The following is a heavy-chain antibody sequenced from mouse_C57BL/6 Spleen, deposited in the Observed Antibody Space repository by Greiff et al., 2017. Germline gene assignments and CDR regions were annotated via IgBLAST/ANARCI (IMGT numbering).Heavy chain of an antibody. CDR1: GYTFTDYE. D-gene: IGHD1-1*01. CDR2: IDPETGGT. J-gene: IGHJ4*01. V-gene: IGHV1-15*01. CDR3: TRWNYYYDSSYVPYYYAMDY. Sequence: VQLQQSGAELVRPGASVTLSCKASGYTFTDYEMHWVKQTPVHGLEWIGAIDPETGGTAYNQKFKGKAILTAVKSSSTAYMELRSLTSEDSAVYYCTRWNYYYDSSYVPYYYAMDYWGQGTSVTVSS.